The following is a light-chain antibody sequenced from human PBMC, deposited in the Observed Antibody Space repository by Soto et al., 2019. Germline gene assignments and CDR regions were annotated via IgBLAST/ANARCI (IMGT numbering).Light chain of an antibody. V-gene: IGKV2-30*01. CDR1: QSLVYSDGNTY. CDR3: MQTTHWPVT. CDR2: KVS. J-gene: IGKJ4*01. Sequence: DVVMTQSPLSLPVTLGQPASISCRSSQSLVYSDGNTYLNWFQQRPGQSPRRLIYKVSYRDSGVPDRFSGSGSGTDFTLKISRVEAEDVGHYYGMQTTHWPVTFGGGTKVEIK.